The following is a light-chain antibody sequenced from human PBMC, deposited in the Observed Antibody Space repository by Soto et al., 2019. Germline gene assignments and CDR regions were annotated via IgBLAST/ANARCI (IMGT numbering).Light chain of an antibody. Sequence: QSVLTQPPSVSGAPGQRVTISCTGSSSNIGAGLDVHWYQQHPGKAPKLMIYEVTKRPSGVPDRFSGSKSGNTASLTVSGLQAEDEADYYCSSHAGINNVVFGGGTKLTVL. V-gene: IGLV1-40*01. CDR2: EVT. CDR1: SSNIGAGLD. CDR3: SSHAGINNVV. J-gene: IGLJ3*02.